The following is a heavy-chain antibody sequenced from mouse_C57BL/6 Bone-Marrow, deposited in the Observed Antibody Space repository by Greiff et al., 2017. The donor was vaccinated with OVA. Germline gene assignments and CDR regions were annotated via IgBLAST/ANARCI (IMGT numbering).Heavy chain of an antibody. J-gene: IGHJ3*01. Sequence: EVKLVESGAELVKPGASVKLSCTASGFNIKDYYMHWVKQRTEQGLEWIGRIDPEDGETKYAPKFQGKATITADTSSNTAYLQLSSLTSEDTAVYYCATYDYDVSWFAYWGQGTLVTVSA. CDR1: GFNIKDYY. CDR2: IDPEDGET. D-gene: IGHD2-4*01. CDR3: ATYDYDVSWFAY. V-gene: IGHV14-2*01.